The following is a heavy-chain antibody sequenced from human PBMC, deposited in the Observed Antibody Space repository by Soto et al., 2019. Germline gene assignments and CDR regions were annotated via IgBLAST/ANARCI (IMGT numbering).Heavy chain of an antibody. CDR2: ISGSGGNT. J-gene: IGHJ3*01. D-gene: IGHD3-10*01. CDR1: GFAFSSYV. V-gene: IGHV3-23*01. Sequence: PGGSLRLSCAASGFAFSSYVMNWVRQAPGKGLEWVSAISGSGGNTYYADSVKGRFTISRDNSKNTLYLQMNSLRAEDTAVYYCAKLITVLRGVMSAFDVWGQGTMVTVSS. CDR3: AKLITVLRGVMSAFDV.